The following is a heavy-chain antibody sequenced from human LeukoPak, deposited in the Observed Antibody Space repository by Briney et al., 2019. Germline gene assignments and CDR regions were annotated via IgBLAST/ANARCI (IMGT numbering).Heavy chain of an antibody. CDR2: ISAYNGNT. CDR1: GYTFTSYG. D-gene: IGHD3-3*01. V-gene: IGHV1-18*03. J-gene: IGHJ5*02. CDR3: ARDPATIFGVVISYWFDP. Sequence: ASVKVSCKASGYTFTSYGISWVRQAPGQGLEWMGWISAYNGNTNYAQKLQGRVTMTTDTSTSTAYMELRSLRSDDMAVYYCARDPATIFGVVISYWFDPWGQGTLVTVSS.